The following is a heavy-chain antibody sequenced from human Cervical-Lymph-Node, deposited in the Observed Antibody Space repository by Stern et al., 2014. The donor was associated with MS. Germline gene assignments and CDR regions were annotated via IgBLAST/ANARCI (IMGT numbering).Heavy chain of an antibody. V-gene: IGHV5-51*03. CDR2: IYPGDSDT. D-gene: IGHD3-16*01. J-gene: IGHJ2*01. Sequence: EVQLVESGAEVKKPGESLKLSCKGSGYSFTNYWIVWVRQVPGKGLEWVGVIYPGDSDTEYMPSFQAHVTVSADKSISTAYLQWSSLKASDTAMYYCARRRGDWYFDLWGRGTLVTVSS. CDR3: ARRRGDWYFDL. CDR1: GYSFTNYW.